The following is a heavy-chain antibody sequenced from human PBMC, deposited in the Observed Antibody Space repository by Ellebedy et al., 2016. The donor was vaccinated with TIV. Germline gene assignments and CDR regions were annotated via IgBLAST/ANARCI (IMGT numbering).Heavy chain of an antibody. CDR2: IYYSGST. CDR3: ARQAQSGDYDFFDY. V-gene: IGHV4-61*05. J-gene: IGHJ4*02. Sequence: MPSETLSLTCSVSGGSISRSSYYWGWIRQPPGKGLEWIGYIYYSGSTNYNPSLKSRVTISVDTSKNQFSLKLSSVTAADTAVYYCARQAQSGDYDFFDYWGQGTLVTVSS. CDR1: GGSISRSSYY. D-gene: IGHD5-12*01.